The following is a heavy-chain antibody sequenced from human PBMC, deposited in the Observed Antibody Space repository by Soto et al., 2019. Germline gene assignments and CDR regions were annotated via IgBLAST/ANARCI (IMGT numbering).Heavy chain of an antibody. D-gene: IGHD5-12*01. V-gene: IGHV4-34*01. J-gene: IGHJ4*02. Sequence: SETLSLTCAVYGGSFSGYYWSWIRQPPGKGLEWIGEINHSGSTNYNPSLKSRVTISVDTSKNQFSLKLSSVTAADTAVYYCARRGIVATWFDYWGQGTLVTVSS. CDR2: INHSGST. CDR1: GGSFSGYY. CDR3: ARRGIVATWFDY.